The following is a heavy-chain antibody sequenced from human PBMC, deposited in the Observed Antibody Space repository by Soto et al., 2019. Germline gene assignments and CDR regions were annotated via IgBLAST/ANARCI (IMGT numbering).Heavy chain of an antibody. D-gene: IGHD2-2*01. J-gene: IGHJ6*03. CDR1: GGSISSSSYY. Sequence: SETLSLTCTVSGGSISSSSYYWGWIRQPPGKGLEWIGSIYYSGSTYYNPSLKSRVTISVDTSKNQFPLKLSSVTAADTAVYYCARKRRGDCSSTSCRYYELWGLYLHYYYYYYMDVWGKGTTVT. V-gene: IGHV4-39*01. CDR2: IYYSGST. CDR3: ARKRRGDCSSTSCRYYELWGLYLHYYYYYYMDV.